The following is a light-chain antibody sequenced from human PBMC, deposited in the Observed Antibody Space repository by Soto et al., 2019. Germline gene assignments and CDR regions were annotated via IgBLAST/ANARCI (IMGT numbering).Light chain of an antibody. CDR2: EVT. V-gene: IGLV2-14*01. CDR1: SSDVGGYDY. CDR3: SSYTRSSTFV. J-gene: IGLJ1*01. Sequence: QSALTQPASVSGSPGQSITISCTGASSDVGGYDYVSWYQQNPGKAPKLLIYEVTNRPSGVSSRFSGSRSDNTASLTISGLQTEDEADYYCSSYTRSSTFVFGTGTQLTVL.